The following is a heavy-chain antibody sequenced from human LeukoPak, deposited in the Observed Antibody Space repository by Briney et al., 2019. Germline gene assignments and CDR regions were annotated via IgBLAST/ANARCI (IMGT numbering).Heavy chain of an antibody. CDR3: ARQLGYCDSGTCYFEY. V-gene: IGHV3-23*01. J-gene: IGHJ4*02. D-gene: IGHD2-15*01. CDR1: GFTFKSYL. CDR2: INGGGSST. Sequence: GGSLRLSCAASGFTFKSYLMTWVRQAPGKGLEWVSSINGGGSSTSYADSVKGRFTISRDNSKTTLFLQMNSPRAEDTAVYYCARQLGYCDSGTCYFEYWGQGTLVTVSS.